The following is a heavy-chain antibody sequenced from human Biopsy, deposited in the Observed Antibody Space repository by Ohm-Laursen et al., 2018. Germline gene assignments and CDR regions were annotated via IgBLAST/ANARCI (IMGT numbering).Heavy chain of an antibody. CDR3: ATKLTGYFHH. Sequence: SVKVFCKAPGGTFSNYGVNWVRQAPGQGLEWLGGNIPILGTGNYAQKFQDRVTVAADTSTSTATMELRSLRSDDTAVYYCATKLTGYFHHWGQGILVIVSS. CDR1: GGTFSNYG. D-gene: IGHD3-9*01. J-gene: IGHJ1*01. V-gene: IGHV1-69*06. CDR2: NIPILGTG.